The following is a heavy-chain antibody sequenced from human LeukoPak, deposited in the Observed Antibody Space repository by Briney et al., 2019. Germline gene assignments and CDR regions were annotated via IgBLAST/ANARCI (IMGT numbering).Heavy chain of an antibody. Sequence: GRSLRLSCAASGFTFDDYAMHWVRQAPGKGLEWVSGISWNSGSIGYADSVKGRFTISRDNAKNSLYLQMNSLRAEDTALYYCARSNGHDYWGQGTLVTVSS. CDR3: ARSNGHDY. D-gene: IGHD1-1*01. CDR2: ISWNSGSI. J-gene: IGHJ4*02. CDR1: GFTFDDYA. V-gene: IGHV3-9*01.